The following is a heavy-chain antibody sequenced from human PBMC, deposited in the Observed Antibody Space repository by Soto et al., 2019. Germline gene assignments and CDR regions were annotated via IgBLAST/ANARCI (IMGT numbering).Heavy chain of an antibody. D-gene: IGHD3-3*02. V-gene: IGHV3-23*05. Sequence: EVQLLESGVGLVQPGVSLRLSCAASGFTFTTYAMTWVRQAPGKGPEWVSGIYTSGVPKYAASVQGRFTISRDDSKSTLYLQMNSLRAEDTAVYYCTRDCERDAAAFFDYWCQGTLVTDSS. CDR3: TRDCERDAAAFFDY. CDR2: IYTSGVP. CDR1: GFTFTTYA. J-gene: IGHJ4*02.